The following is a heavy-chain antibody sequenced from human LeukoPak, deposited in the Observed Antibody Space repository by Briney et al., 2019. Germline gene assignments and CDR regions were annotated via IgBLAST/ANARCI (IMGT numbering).Heavy chain of an antibody. CDR1: GFTFSSYA. Sequence: PGGSLRLSCAASGFTFSSYAMSWVRQAPGKGLEWVSAISGSGGSTYYADSVKGRFTISRDNSKNTLYLQMNSLRAEDTVVYYCAKDLGGGLRWDMFDYWGQGTLVTVSS. CDR3: AKDLGGGLRWDMFDY. CDR2: ISGSGGST. V-gene: IGHV3-23*01. J-gene: IGHJ4*02. D-gene: IGHD4-23*01.